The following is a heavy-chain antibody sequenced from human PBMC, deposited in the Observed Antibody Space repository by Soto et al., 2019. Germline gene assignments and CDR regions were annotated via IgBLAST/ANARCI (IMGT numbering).Heavy chain of an antibody. Sequence: PSETLSLTCAVYGGSFSGYYWSWIRQPPGKGLEWIGEINHSGSTNYNPSLKSRVTISVDTSKNQFSLKASDTAMYYCATSGPNSSGFSRPFDYWGQGTLVTVSS. J-gene: IGHJ4*02. CDR3: ATSGPNSSGFSRPFDY. D-gene: IGHD6-19*01. CDR2: INHSGST. V-gene: IGHV4-34*01. CDR1: GGSFSGYY.